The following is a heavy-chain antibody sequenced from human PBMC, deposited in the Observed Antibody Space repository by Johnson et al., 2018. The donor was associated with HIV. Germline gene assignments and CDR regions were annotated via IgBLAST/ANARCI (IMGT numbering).Heavy chain of an antibody. V-gene: IGHV3-11*04. Sequence: QVQLVESGGGLVKPGGSLRLSCAVSGFTFSDYYMSWIRQAPGKGLEWISYISGGGSAIYYADSVRGRFAISRDNAKNSLYLQMNSLRAEDTAVYYCARDRGYGDAFGVWGQGTRVTVAS. CDR2: ISGGGSAI. CDR3: ARDRGYGDAFGV. J-gene: IGHJ3*01. CDR1: GFTFSDYY. D-gene: IGHD3-16*01.